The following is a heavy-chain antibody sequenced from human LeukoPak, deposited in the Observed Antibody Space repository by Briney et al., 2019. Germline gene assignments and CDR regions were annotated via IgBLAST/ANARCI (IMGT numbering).Heavy chain of an antibody. CDR3: ARGGDGQYYYYGMDV. CDR1: GGSFSGYY. V-gene: IGHV4-34*01. CDR2: INHSGST. D-gene: IGHD4-17*01. J-gene: IGHJ6*04. Sequence: SETLSLTCAVYGGSFSGYYWSWIRQPPGKGLEWIGEINHSGSTNYNPSLESRVTISVDTSKNQFSLKLSSVTAADTAVYYCARGGDGQYYYYGMDVWGKGTTVTVSS.